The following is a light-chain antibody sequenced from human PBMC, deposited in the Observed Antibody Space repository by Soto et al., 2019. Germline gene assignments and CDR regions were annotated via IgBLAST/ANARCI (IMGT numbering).Light chain of an antibody. V-gene: IGKV1-5*01. Sequence: DIQMTQSPSTLSASVGARVTITCRASQSISSWLAWYQQKPGKAPNLLIYDASSLESGVPSRFSGSGSGTVFTLTISSLQPDDFATYDCQQYNSYWTFGQGTKVDIK. CDR1: QSISSW. CDR2: DAS. J-gene: IGKJ1*01. CDR3: QQYNSYWT.